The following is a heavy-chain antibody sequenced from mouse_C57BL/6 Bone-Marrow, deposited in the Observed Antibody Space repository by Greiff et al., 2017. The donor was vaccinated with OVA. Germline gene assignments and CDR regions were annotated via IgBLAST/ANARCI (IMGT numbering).Heavy chain of an antibody. CDR2: ISDGGSYT. D-gene: IGHD1-1*01. J-gene: IGHJ3*01. Sequence: EVKVEESGGGLVKPGGSLKLSCAASGFTFSSYAMSWVRQTPEKRLEWVATISDGGSYTYYPDNVKGRFTISRDNAKNNLYLQMSHLKSEDTAMYYCAREKGSYYYGSAWFAYWGQGTLVTVSA. CDR1: GFTFSSYA. V-gene: IGHV5-4*01. CDR3: AREKGSYYYGSAWFAY.